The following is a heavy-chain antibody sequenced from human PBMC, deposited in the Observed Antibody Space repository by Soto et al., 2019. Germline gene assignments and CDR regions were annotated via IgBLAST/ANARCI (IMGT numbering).Heavy chain of an antibody. CDR1: GFTFSSYW. CDR3: VTGSGYYYYMGV. Sequence: PGGSLRLSCAASGFTFSSYWMHWVRQAPGKGLVWVSRINSDGSSTSYADSVKGRFTISRDNAKNTLYLQMNSLRAEDTAVYYCVTGSGYYYYMGVWGKGTTVTVSS. V-gene: IGHV3-74*01. D-gene: IGHD3-10*01. J-gene: IGHJ6*03. CDR2: INSDGSST.